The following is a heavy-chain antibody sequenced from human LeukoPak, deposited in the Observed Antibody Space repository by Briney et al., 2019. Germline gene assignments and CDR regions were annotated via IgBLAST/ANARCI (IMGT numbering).Heavy chain of an antibody. Sequence: ASAKVSCKASGYTFTSYGISWVRQAPGQGLEWMGWISAYNGNTNYAQKFQGRVTMTEDTSTDTAYMELSSLRSEDTAVYYCATAEAAAGHFQHWGQGTLVTVSS. CDR2: ISAYNGNT. J-gene: IGHJ1*01. CDR1: GYTFTSYG. V-gene: IGHV1-18*01. CDR3: ATAEAAAGHFQH. D-gene: IGHD6-13*01.